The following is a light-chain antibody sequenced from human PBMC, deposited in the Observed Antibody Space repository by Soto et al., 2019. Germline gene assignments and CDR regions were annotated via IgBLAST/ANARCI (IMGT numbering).Light chain of an antibody. CDR2: ESS. CDR1: TRDIAGYNY. CDR3: CSYAGYSYV. V-gene: IGLV2-23*01. J-gene: IGLJ1*01. Sequence: QSALTQPASVSGSLGQSITISCTGTTRDIAGYNYISWYQQHPGKAPKLLIFESSKRPSGVSIRFSGSRSGNTASLTVSGLQAEDEADYFCCSYAGYSYVFGTGTKVTVL.